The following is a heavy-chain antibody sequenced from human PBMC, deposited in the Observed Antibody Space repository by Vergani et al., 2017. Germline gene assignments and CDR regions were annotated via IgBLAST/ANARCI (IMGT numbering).Heavy chain of an antibody. J-gene: IGHJ2*01. Sequence: QVQLQESGPGLVKPSETLSLTCTVSGGSISSYYWSWIRQHPGKGLEWIGYIYYSGSTNYNPSLKSRVTISVDTSKNQFSLKLSSVTAADTAVYYCARGGTIFDIPIDLWGRGTLVAVTS. CDR1: GGSISSYY. CDR2: IYYSGST. CDR3: ARGGTIFDIPIDL. V-gene: IGHV4-59*01. D-gene: IGHD3-3*01.